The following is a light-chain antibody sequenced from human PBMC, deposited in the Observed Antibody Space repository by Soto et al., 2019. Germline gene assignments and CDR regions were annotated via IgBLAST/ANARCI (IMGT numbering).Light chain of an antibody. V-gene: IGKV1-5*01. CDR2: EAS. J-gene: IGKJ4*01. Sequence: DIQMTQSPSTLSASVVDRVTITCRASQSISNWLAWYQQKPGKAPKVLIYEASSLERGVPSRFSGSGSGTEFTLTISSLQLDDFATYYCQQHNSYPLTFGGGTKVEIK. CDR1: QSISNW. CDR3: QQHNSYPLT.